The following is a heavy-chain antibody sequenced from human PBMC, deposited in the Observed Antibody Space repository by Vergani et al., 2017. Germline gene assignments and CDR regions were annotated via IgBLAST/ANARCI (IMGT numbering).Heavy chain of an antibody. CDR1: GYTFTNYY. CDR2: INPSGGST. Sequence: QVQLVQSGAEVKKPGASVKVSCKASGYTFTNYYIHWVRQAPGQGLEWMGIINPSGGSTSYAQKFQGRVTMTRDTSTSTVYMELSSLIAEDTDVDYCARWLTSANYVDYWGQGTLVTVSS. CDR3: ARWLTSANYVDY. D-gene: IGHD4/OR15-4a*01. V-gene: IGHV1-46*01. J-gene: IGHJ4*02.